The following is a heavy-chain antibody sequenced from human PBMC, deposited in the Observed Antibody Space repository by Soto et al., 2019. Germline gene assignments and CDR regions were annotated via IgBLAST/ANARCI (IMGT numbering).Heavy chain of an antibody. J-gene: IGHJ4*02. CDR3: AKGRGWWLPFDY. CDR2: ISGSGGST. D-gene: IGHD5-12*01. CDR1: GFSFSSYA. V-gene: IGHV3-23*01. Sequence: EVQLLESGGGLVQPGGSLRLSCAVSGFSFSSYAMSWVRQAPGKGLEWVATISGSGGSTYYADTVEGRFTISRDNSENTLRLQMNSLRAEDTAVYYCAKGRGWWLPFDYWGQGTLVTVSS.